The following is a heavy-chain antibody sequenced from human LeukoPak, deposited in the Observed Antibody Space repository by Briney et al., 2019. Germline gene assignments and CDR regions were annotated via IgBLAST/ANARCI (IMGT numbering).Heavy chain of an antibody. J-gene: IGHJ4*02. CDR2: IYYNGST. V-gene: IGHV4-39*01. Sequence: SETLSLTCTVSGGSISSSSYYWGWIRQPPGKGLEWIGSIYYNGSTYYNPSLKSRVTISVDTSKNQFSLKLSSVTAADTAVYYCARSPGIAAAGFYYFDYWGQGTLVTVSS. CDR1: GGSISSSSYY. CDR3: ARSPGIAAAGFYYFDY. D-gene: IGHD6-13*01.